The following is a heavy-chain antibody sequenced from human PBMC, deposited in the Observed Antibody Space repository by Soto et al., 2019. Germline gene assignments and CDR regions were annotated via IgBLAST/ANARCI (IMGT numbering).Heavy chain of an antibody. Sequence: QVQLQESGPGLVRPSETLSLTCTVSGGSVSGGSYFWSWVRQPPGKGLEWIGYFYYSGSTKYNPSLKRRVTILEDTSKNQFSLELNSVTAADTAVYYCAREGRMGTFDYWGQGALVTVSS. CDR1: GGSVSGGSYF. D-gene: IGHD1-1*01. CDR3: AREGRMGTFDY. V-gene: IGHV4-61*01. CDR2: FYYSGST. J-gene: IGHJ4*02.